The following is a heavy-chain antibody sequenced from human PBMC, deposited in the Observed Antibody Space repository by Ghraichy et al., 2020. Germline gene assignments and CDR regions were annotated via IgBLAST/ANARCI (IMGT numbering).Heavy chain of an antibody. V-gene: IGHV3-48*02. Sequence: LSLTCAASGFTFSSYSMNWVRQAPGKGLEWVAYIRSSGSPIYYADSVKGRFTISRDNARNSVYLQMNSLRDEDTAVYYCARDPHSLDYWGQGTLVTVSS. CDR2: IRSSGSPI. J-gene: IGHJ4*02. CDR3: ARDPHSLDY. CDR1: GFTFSSYS.